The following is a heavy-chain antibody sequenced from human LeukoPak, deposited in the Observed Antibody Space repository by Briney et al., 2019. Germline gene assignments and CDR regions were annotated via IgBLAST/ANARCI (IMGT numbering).Heavy chain of an antibody. V-gene: IGHV4-31*03. CDR3: AGDTPTGTRDRGYFDY. Sequence: PSETLSLTCTVSGGSISSGGYYWSWIRQHPGKGLEWIGYIYYSGSTYYNPSLKSRVTISVDTSKNQFSLKLSSVTAADTAVYYCAGDTPTGTRDRGYFDYWGQGTLVTVSS. CDR1: GGSISSGGYY. D-gene: IGHD1-1*01. CDR2: IYYSGST. J-gene: IGHJ4*02.